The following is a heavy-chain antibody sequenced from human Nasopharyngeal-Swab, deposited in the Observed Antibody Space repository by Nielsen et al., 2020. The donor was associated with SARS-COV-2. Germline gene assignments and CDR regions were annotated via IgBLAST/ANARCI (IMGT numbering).Heavy chain of an antibody. CDR2: IYPGDSDT. D-gene: IGHD2-2*01. J-gene: IGHJ5*02. Sequence: GESLKISCKGSGYSFTSYWIGWVRQMPGKGLEWMGIIYPGDSDTRYSPSFRGQVTISADKSISTAYLQWSSLKASDTAMYYCARPYCSSTSCPNWFDPWGQGTLVTVSS. CDR3: ARPYCSSTSCPNWFDP. V-gene: IGHV5-51*01. CDR1: GYSFTSYW.